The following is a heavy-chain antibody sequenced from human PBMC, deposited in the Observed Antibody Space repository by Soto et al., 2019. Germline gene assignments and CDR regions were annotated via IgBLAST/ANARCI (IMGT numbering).Heavy chain of an antibody. J-gene: IGHJ5*02. Sequence: SQTLSLTCAISGDSVSSNSAAWNWIRQSPSRGLEWLGRTYYRSKWYNDYAVSVKSRITINPDTSKNQLSLQLNSVTPEDTAVYYCARIFRDIVVVVAATDWFDPWGQGTLVTVSS. V-gene: IGHV6-1*01. CDR1: GDSVSSNSAA. D-gene: IGHD2-15*01. CDR3: ARIFRDIVVVVAATDWFDP. CDR2: TYYRSKWYN.